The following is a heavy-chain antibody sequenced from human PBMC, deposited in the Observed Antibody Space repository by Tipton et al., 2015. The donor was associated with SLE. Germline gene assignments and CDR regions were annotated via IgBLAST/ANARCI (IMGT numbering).Heavy chain of an antibody. Sequence: SLRLSCAASGFTFTRHGMHWVRQAPGKGLEWVAVIWYHGSNKYDADSVKGRFTISRDNSNNTLYLQMNSLRAEDTAVYYCARDRLGYCSGGSCYSYMDVWGKGTTVTVSS. CDR3: ARDRLGYCSGGSCYSYMDV. CDR2: IWYHGSNK. CDR1: GFTFTRHG. D-gene: IGHD2-15*01. V-gene: IGHV3-33*01. J-gene: IGHJ6*03.